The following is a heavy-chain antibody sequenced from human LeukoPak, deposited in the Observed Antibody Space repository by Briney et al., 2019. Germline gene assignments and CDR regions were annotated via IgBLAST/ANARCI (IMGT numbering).Heavy chain of an antibody. D-gene: IGHD5-18*01. J-gene: IGHJ4*02. V-gene: IGHV3-7*01. CDR2: IKNDGTVK. CDR1: GFTFSYHW. Sequence: PGGSLTLSCAASGFTFSYHWMTRVRQAPGKGLEWVANIKNDGTVKNYVDSVKGRFTISRDNAKNSLYLQTNSLRAEDTGVYYCAKDSYSKGDYWGQGVLVTVSS. CDR3: AKDSYSKGDY.